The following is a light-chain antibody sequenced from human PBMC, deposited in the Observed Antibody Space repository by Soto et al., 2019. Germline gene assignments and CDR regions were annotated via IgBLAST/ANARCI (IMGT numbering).Light chain of an antibody. Sequence: QSVLTQPASVSGSPGQSITLLCTGTSSDLGIYNSVSWYQQHPGKAPKLMIHDVTNRPSGVSSRFSGSRSGNTASLTISGLQAEDEADYYCSSFTSSSSYVFGPGTKVTVL. J-gene: IGLJ1*01. CDR1: SSDLGIYNS. V-gene: IGLV2-14*01. CDR2: DVT. CDR3: SSFTSSSSYV.